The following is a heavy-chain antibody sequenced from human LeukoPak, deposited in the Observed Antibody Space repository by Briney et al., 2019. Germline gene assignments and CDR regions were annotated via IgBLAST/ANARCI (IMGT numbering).Heavy chain of an antibody. CDR1: GYTFTGYY. Sequence: ASVKVSCKASGYTFTGYYMHWVRQAPGQGLEWMGWINPNSGGTNYAQKFQGRVTMTGDTSISTAYMELSRLRSDDTAVYYCARILDTAMAPPGHDAFDIWGQGTMVTVSS. CDR3: ARILDTAMAPPGHDAFDI. V-gene: IGHV1-2*02. D-gene: IGHD5-18*01. J-gene: IGHJ3*02. CDR2: INPNSGGT.